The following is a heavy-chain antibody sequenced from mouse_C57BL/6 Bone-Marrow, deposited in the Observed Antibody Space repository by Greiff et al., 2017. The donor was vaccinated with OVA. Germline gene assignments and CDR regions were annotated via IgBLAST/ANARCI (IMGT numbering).Heavy chain of an antibody. D-gene: IGHD2-4*01. CDR1: GYTFTDYN. Sequence: EVQLQQSGPELVKPGASVKMSCKASGYTFTDYNMHWVKQSPGKSLEWIGYINPNNGGTSYNQKFKGKATLTVNKSSSTAYMELRSLTSEDSAVYYCARGIYYDYDSWFAYWGQGTLVTVSA. CDR3: ARGIYYDYDSWFAY. V-gene: IGHV1-22*01. CDR2: INPNNGGT. J-gene: IGHJ3*01.